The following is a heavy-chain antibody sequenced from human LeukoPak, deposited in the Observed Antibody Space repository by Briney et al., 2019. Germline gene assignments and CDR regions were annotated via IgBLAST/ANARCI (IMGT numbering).Heavy chain of an antibody. D-gene: IGHD4-17*01. CDR2: IHSDGSST. J-gene: IGHJ2*01. Sequence: GGSLRLSCVASGFTFNSYWMHWVRQVPGKGPMWVSRIHSDGSSTSYADSVRGRFTISRDTAKNTLYLQMDSLRDEDTAVYYCARVRFGDYEPEGYFDLWGRGTLVIVSS. CDR1: GFTFNSYW. CDR3: ARVRFGDYEPEGYFDL. V-gene: IGHV3-74*01.